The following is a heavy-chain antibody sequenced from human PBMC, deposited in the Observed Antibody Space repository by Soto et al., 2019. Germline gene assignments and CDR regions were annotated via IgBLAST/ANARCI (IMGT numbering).Heavy chain of an antibody. J-gene: IGHJ4*02. V-gene: IGHV3-23*01. CDR2: ISGSGGST. D-gene: IGHD2-2*02. CDR3: AKVVPAAIFVFGNYFEY. Sequence: GGSLRLSCAASGFTFSSYAMSWVRQAPGKGLEWVSAISGSGGSTYYADSVKGRFTISRDNSKNTLYLQMNSLRAEDTAVYYCAKVVPAAIFVFGNYFEYWGQGTLVTVSS. CDR1: GFTFSSYA.